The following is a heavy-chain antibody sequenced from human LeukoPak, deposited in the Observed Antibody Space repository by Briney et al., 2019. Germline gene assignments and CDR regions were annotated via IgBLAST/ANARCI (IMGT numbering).Heavy chain of an antibody. J-gene: IGHJ4*02. CDR2: IYYSGST. Sequence: SETLSLTCTVSGGSISSSSYYWGWIRQPPGKGLEWIGSIYYSGSTYYNPSLKSRVTISVDTSKNQFSLKQSSVTAADTAVYYCARQPQDIVVVVAATPYYFDYWGQGTLVTVSS. CDR1: GGSISSSSYY. D-gene: IGHD2-15*01. CDR3: ARQPQDIVVVVAATPYYFDY. V-gene: IGHV4-39*01.